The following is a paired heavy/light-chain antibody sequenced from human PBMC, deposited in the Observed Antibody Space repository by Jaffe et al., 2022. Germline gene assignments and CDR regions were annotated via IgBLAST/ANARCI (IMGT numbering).Light chain of an antibody. CDR2: GAS. CDR1: QSVSSSY. Sequence: EIVLTQSPGTLSLSPGERATLSCRASQSVSSSYLAWYQQKPGQAPRLLIYGASSRATGIPDRFSGSGSGTDFTLTISRLEPEDFAVYYCQQLRTFGQGTKVEIK. V-gene: IGKV3-20*01. J-gene: IGKJ1*01. CDR3: QQLRT.
Heavy chain of an antibody. V-gene: IGHV3-9*01. Sequence: EVQLVESGGGLVQPGRSLRLSCAASGFTFDDYAMHWVRQAPGKGLEWVSGISWNSGSIGYADSVKGRFTISRDNAKNSLYLQMNSLRAEDTALYYCAKDGHGSAFSILTGYSLFDPWGQGTLVTVSS. D-gene: IGHD3-9*01. CDR2: ISWNSGSI. CDR1: GFTFDDYA. J-gene: IGHJ5*02. CDR3: AKDGHGSAFSILTGYSLFDP.